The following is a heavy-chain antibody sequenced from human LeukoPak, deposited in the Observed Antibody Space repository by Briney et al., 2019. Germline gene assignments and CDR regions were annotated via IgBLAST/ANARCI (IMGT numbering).Heavy chain of an antibody. CDR1: GFTFGNYE. CDR2: ISSSGRTT. CDR3: ARDLGTSAITGY. D-gene: IGHD7-27*01. V-gene: IGHV3-48*03. J-gene: IGHJ4*02. Sequence: GGSLRLSCAASGFTFGNYEMNWVRQARGKGLEWVSYISSSGRTTHYADSVKGRFTIYRDNDKNSLYLQLNSLRVEDTAVYYCARDLGTSAITGYWGQGTLVTVSS.